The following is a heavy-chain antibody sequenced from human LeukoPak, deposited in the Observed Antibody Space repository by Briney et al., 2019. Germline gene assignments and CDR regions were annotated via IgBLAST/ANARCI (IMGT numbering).Heavy chain of an antibody. CDR2: INQDGSEI. V-gene: IGHV3-7*01. D-gene: IGHD2-8*02. J-gene: IGHJ4*02. CDR1: AFTFSNYW. Sequence: GGSLRLSCAASAFTFSNYWMSWVRQAPGKGLEWVANINQDGSEIYYVDSVKGRFTISRDNAKNSLYLQINSVRADDTAVYYCARGGSWSWDNWGQGTLVTVSS. CDR3: ARGGSWSWDN.